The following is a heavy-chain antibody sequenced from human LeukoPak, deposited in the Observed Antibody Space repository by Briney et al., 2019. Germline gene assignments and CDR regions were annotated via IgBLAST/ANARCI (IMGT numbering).Heavy chain of an antibody. V-gene: IGHV4-59*08. CDR1: GGSISSYY. Sequence: SETLSLTCTVSGGSISSYYWSWIRQPPGKGLEWIGYIYYSGSTNYNPSLKSRVTISVDTSKNQFSLKLSSVTAADTAVYYCARRVLRGYFDLWGRGTPVTVSS. CDR3: ARRVLRGYFDL. J-gene: IGHJ2*01. CDR2: IYYSGST.